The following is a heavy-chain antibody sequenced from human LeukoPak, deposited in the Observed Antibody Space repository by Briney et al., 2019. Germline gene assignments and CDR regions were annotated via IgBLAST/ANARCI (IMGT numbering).Heavy chain of an antibody. J-gene: IGHJ4*02. Sequence: PSETLSLTCTVSGYSISSGYYWGWIRQPPGKGLEWIGSIYHSGSTYYNPSLKSRVTISVDTSKNQFSLKLSSVTAADTAVYYCARADSSGYYVFDYWGQGTLVTVSS. V-gene: IGHV4-38-2*02. D-gene: IGHD3-22*01. CDR3: ARADSSGYYVFDY. CDR1: GYSISSGYY. CDR2: IYHSGST.